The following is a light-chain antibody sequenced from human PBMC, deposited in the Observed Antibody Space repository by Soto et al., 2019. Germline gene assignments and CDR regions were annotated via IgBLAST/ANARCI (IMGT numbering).Light chain of an antibody. CDR2: GAS. V-gene: IGKV3-20*01. CDR3: QQYGSSPWT. CDR1: QSVSNSY. J-gene: IGKJ1*01. Sequence: EIVLTQSPGTLSLSPGERATLSCRASQSVSNSYLAWYQQKPGQAPRHLIYGASSRATGIPDRFSGSGSGTDFTLTMSRLEPEDFAVYYCQQYGSSPWTFGHGTKVEIK.